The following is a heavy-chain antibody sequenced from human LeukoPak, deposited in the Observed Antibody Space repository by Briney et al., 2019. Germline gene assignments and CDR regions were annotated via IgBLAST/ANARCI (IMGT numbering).Heavy chain of an antibody. CDR3: ARDVHGDYGSGWFDP. CDR1: GGTFNSSA. CDR2: IMPLFGTA. Sequence: SVKVSCKTSGGTFNSSAISWVRQAPGQGLEWLGGIMPLFGTAGYAQKFQGRVTITKDESTRTVYLELTSLTSDDTAVYYCARDVHGDYGSGWFDPWGQGTLVSVSS. D-gene: IGHD4-17*01. V-gene: IGHV1-69*05. J-gene: IGHJ5*02.